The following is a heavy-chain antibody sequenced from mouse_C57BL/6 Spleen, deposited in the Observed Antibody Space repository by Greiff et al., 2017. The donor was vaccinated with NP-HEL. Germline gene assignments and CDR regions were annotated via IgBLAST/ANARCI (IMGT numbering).Heavy chain of an antibody. J-gene: IGHJ2*01. V-gene: IGHV1-81*01. CDR3: ARRVANWDVSY. Sequence: VQVVESGAELARPGASVKLSCKASGYTFTSYGISWVKQRTGQGLEWIGEIYPRSGNTYYNEKFKGKATLTADKSSSTAYMELRSLTSEDSAVYFCARRVANWDVSYWGQGTTLTVSS. D-gene: IGHD4-1*01. CDR1: GYTFTSYG. CDR2: IYPRSGNT.